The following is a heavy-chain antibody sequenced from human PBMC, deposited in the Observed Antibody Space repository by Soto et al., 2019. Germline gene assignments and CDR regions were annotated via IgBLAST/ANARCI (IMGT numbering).Heavy chain of an antibody. D-gene: IGHD2-15*01. J-gene: IGHJ4*02. CDR3: TSATGAHEYY. V-gene: IGHV3-15*01. CDR1: GFSFKDAW. CDR2: VKSEIDGGTT. Sequence: DVQLLESGGGLVKPGGSLSLSCAASGFSFKDAWMSWVRQPPGKGLEWVGRVKSEIDGGTTDYSAPVKGRFTISRDDATNMLYLQMNSLQTADTAVYYCTSATGAHEYYWGRGALVTVSS.